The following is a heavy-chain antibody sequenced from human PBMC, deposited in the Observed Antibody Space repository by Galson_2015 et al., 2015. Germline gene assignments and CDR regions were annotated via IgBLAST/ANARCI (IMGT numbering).Heavy chain of an antibody. J-gene: IGHJ4*02. CDR1: GFTVSSNY. V-gene: IGHV3-53*01. Sequence: SLRLSCAASGFTVSSNYMSWVRQAPGKGLEWVSVIYSGGSTYYADSVKGRFTISRDNSKNTLYLQMNSLRAEDTAVYYCARGPGTVTTPTIFDYWGQGTLVTVSS. CDR3: ARGPGTVTTPTIFDY. D-gene: IGHD4-17*01. CDR2: IYSGGST.